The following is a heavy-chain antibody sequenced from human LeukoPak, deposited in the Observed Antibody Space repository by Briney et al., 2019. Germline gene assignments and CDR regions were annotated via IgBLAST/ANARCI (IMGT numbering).Heavy chain of an antibody. J-gene: IGHJ6*02. CDR3: ARSIGLTGGGVDV. CDR2: ITDSGNTI. D-gene: IGHD3-9*01. V-gene: IGHV3-11*01. CDR1: GFTFSDYN. Sequence: GGSLRLSCAPSGFTFSDYNMNWVRQAPGKGLEWVSYITDSGNTIHYAHSVKGRFTISRDNAKNSLYLQMNSLRAEDTAVSYCARSIGLTGGGVDVWGQGTTVTVS.